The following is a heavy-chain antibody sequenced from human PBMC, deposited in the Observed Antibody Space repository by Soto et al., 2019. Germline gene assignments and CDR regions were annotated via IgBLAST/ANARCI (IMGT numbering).Heavy chain of an antibody. V-gene: IGHV4-59*01. Sequence: PSETLSLTCTFSGFSIISYYWSWIRQPPGKGLEWIGYIYYSGSTNYNPSLKSRVTISVDTSKNQFSLKLSSVTAADTAVYYCARRYGGNFDYWGQGTLVTVSS. CDR3: ARRYGGNFDY. CDR1: GFSIISYY. D-gene: IGHD3-16*01. CDR2: IYYSGST. J-gene: IGHJ4*02.